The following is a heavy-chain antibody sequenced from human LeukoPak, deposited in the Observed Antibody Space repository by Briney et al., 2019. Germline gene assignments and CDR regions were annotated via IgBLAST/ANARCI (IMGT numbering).Heavy chain of an antibody. CDR3: ARHVSVSAAAGWGNYFDY. J-gene: IGHJ4*02. V-gene: IGHV4-59*08. D-gene: IGHD3-16*01. CDR2: IYYGGST. CDR1: GGSISSYY. Sequence: SETLSLTCTVSGGSISSYYWSCIRQPPGKGLEWIGYIYYGGSTNYNPPLKSRVTISVDTSKNQFSLKLSSVTAADTAVYYCARHVSVSAAAGWGNYFDYWGQGTLVTVSS.